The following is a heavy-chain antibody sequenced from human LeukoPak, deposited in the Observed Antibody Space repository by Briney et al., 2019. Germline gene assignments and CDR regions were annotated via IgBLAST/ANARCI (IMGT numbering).Heavy chain of an antibody. V-gene: IGHV3-48*03. CDR1: GFTFSSYE. Sequence: GGSLRLSCAASGFTFSSYEMNWVRQAPGKGLEWVSYISSSGSTIYYADSVKGRFTISRDNAKNSLYLQMNSLRAEDTAVYYCARDVVLRGVVFYYYGMDVWGQGTTVTVSS. J-gene: IGHJ6*02. D-gene: IGHD2-8*02. CDR2: ISSSGSTI. CDR3: ARDVVLRGVVFYYYGMDV.